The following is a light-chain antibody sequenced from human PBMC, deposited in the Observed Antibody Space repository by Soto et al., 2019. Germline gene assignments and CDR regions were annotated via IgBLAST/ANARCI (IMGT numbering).Light chain of an antibody. J-gene: IGKJ4*01. V-gene: IGKV3-20*01. CDR1: QSVPKNY. CDR2: GAS. Sequence: EIVLTQSPGTLSLSPGERATLSCWATQSVPKNYLAWFQQKPGQAPRLLIYGASSRATDIPDRFSGSGSGTDFTLTISRLAPEDFAVYFCQQYAAAPLTFGGGTKVEIK. CDR3: QQYAAAPLT.